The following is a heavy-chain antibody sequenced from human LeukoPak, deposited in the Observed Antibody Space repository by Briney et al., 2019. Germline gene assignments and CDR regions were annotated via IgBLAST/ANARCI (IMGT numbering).Heavy chain of an antibody. CDR2: IDPSDSYT. J-gene: IGHJ4*02. CDR1: GYSFTSYW. D-gene: IGHD6-19*01. CDR3: ARYLEPDIAVAEYFDY. V-gene: IGHV5-10-1*01. Sequence: GESLKISCKGSGYSFTSYWISWVRQMPGKGLEWMGRIDPSDSYTNYSPSFQGHVTISADKSISTAYLQWSSLKASDTAMYYCARYLEPDIAVAEYFDYWGQGTLVTVSS.